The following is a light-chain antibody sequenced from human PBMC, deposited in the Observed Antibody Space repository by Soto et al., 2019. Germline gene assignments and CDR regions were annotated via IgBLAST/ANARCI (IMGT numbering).Light chain of an antibody. J-gene: IGKJ1*01. Sequence: DIVMTQSPLSLPVTPGEPASISCRSSQSLLHSTGYNYLDWYLQKPGQSPQLLIYLGSNRASGVPDRLSGSGSGTDFTLKISRVEAEDVGVYYCMQALQTPPTFGQGTKVDIK. V-gene: IGKV2-28*01. CDR2: LGS. CDR1: QSLLHSTGYNY. CDR3: MQALQTPPT.